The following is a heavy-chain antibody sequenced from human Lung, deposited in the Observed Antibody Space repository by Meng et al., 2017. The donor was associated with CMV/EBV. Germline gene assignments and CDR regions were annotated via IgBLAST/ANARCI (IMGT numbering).Heavy chain of an antibody. CDR1: GFSFSSSV. CDR3: KEVDE. J-gene: IGHJ4*02. CDR2: ISNDGDDK. Sequence: GESLKISCVASGFSFSSSVMHWVRQAPGKGLEWVAAISNDGDDKFYADSVKGRFTISRDNAKNTLYLQLNRLRAADTAVYYCKEVDEWGQGTLVT. V-gene: IGHV3-30*03.